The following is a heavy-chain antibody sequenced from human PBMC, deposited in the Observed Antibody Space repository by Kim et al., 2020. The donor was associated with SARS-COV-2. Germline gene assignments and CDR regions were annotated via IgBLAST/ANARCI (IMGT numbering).Heavy chain of an antibody. Sequence: SETLSLTCTVSGGSISSYYWSWIRQPPGKGLEWIAYIHYTESGSTNNNPSLKSRVTISVDTTKNQFSLRLRSVTAADTAIYYCARGSTGAFDPWGQGTLVTVSS. CDR2: IHYTESGST. CDR1: GGSISSYY. V-gene: IGHV4-59*01. J-gene: IGHJ5*02. CDR3: ARGSTGAFDP. D-gene: IGHD3-10*01.